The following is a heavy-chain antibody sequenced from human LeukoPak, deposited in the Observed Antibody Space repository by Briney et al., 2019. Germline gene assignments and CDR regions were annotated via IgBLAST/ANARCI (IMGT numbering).Heavy chain of an antibody. CDR1: GFTFSSYG. V-gene: IGHV3-30*18. CDR3: AKDLYPMVRGVIIPFDY. J-gene: IGHJ4*02. CDR2: ISYDGSNK. Sequence: PGGSLRLSCAASGFTFSSYGMHWVRQAPGKGLGWVAVISYDGSNKYYADSVKGRFTISRDNSKNTLYLQMNSLRAEDTAVYYCAKDLYPMVRGVIIPFDYWGQGTLVTVSS. D-gene: IGHD3-10*01.